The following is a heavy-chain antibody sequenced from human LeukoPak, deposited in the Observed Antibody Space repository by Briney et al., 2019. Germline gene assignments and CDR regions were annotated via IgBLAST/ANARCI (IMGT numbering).Heavy chain of an antibody. V-gene: IGHV4-59*01. CDR1: GGSISSYY. CDR3: ARTVYYYDSAYFDY. D-gene: IGHD3-22*01. Sequence: SETLSLTCTVSGGSISSYYWSWIRQPPGKGLEWIGYIYYSGSTNCNPSLKSRVTISVDTSKNQFSLKLSSVTAADTAVYYCARTVYYYDSAYFDYWGQGTLVTVSS. CDR2: IYYSGST. J-gene: IGHJ4*02.